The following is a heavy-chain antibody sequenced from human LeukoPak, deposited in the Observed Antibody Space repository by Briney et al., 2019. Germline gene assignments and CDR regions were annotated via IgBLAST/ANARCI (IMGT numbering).Heavy chain of an antibody. CDR2: IYTSGST. J-gene: IGHJ6*03. D-gene: IGHD3-10*01. CDR1: GGSISSYY. CDR3: FGEFRYYYYMDV. V-gene: IGHV4-4*07. Sequence: SETLSLTCTVSGGSISSYYWSWIRQPAGKGLEWIGRIYTSGSTNYNPSLKSRVTMSVDTSKNQFSLKLSSVTAADTAVYYCFGEFRYYYYMDVWGKGTTVTISS.